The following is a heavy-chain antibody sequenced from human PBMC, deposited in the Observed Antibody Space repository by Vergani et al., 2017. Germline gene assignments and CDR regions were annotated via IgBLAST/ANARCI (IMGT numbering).Heavy chain of an antibody. CDR1: GFTFSSYA. J-gene: IGHJ4*02. Sequence: EVQLLESGGGLVQPGGSLRLSCAASGFTFSSYAMSWVRQAPGKGLEWVSYISSSSSTIYYADSVKGRFTISRDNAKNSLYLQMNSLRAEDTAVYYCARVDVQRPPGYWGQGTLVTVSS. CDR3: ARVDVQRPPGY. CDR2: ISSSSSTI. D-gene: IGHD6-25*01. V-gene: IGHV3-48*01.